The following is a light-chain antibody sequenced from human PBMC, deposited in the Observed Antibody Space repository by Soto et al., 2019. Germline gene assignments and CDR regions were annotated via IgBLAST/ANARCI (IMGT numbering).Light chain of an antibody. CDR1: QSVTSSY. CDR3: HQYGSSPLT. V-gene: IGKV3-20*01. CDR2: GAS. Sequence: IVLTQSPGTLSLSPGERATLSCRASQSVTSSYLAWYQQKPGQAPRLLIYGASSRATSIPDRFSGSGSGTDFTLIISRLEPQDFAMYYCHQYGSSPLTFGGGTKVEIK. J-gene: IGKJ4*01.